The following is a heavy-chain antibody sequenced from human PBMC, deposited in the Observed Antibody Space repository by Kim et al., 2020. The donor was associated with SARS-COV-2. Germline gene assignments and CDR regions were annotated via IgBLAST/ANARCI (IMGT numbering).Heavy chain of an antibody. Sequence: SETLSLTCTVSGGSISSYYWSWIRQPPGKGLEWIGYIYYSGSTNYNPSLKSRVTISVDTSKNQFSLKLSSVTAADTAVYYCARDYGSGRIKNNYYYYGMDVWGQGTTVTVSS. D-gene: IGHD3-10*01. J-gene: IGHJ6*02. CDR1: GGSISSYY. V-gene: IGHV4-59*01. CDR3: ARDYGSGRIKNNYYYYGMDV. CDR2: IYYSGST.